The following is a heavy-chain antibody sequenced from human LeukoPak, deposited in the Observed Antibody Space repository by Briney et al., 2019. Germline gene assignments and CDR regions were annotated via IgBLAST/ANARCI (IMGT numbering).Heavy chain of an antibody. CDR3: AKDVNLVVPAACDY. CDR1: GFTFSSYA. Sequence: GGSLRLSCAASGFTFSSYAMSWVRQAPGEGLEWVSAISGSGGSTYYADSVKGRFTIARDNSKNTLYLQMNSLRAEDTAVYYCAKDVNLVVPAACDYWGQGTLVTVSS. V-gene: IGHV3-23*01. CDR2: ISGSGGST. D-gene: IGHD2-2*01. J-gene: IGHJ4*02.